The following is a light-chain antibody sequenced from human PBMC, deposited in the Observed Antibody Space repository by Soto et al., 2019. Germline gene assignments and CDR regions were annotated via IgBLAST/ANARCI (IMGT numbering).Light chain of an antibody. CDR2: DAS. J-gene: IGKJ1*01. Sequence: EIVMTQSPGTLSVSPGERATLSCRASQSVSRNLAWYQQKPGQTPRLLIYDASTRATAIPARFSGSGSGTEFTLTISSLQSEDFAVYYCQQYNNWPGTFGQGTKVEIK. V-gene: IGKV3-15*01. CDR3: QQYNNWPGT. CDR1: QSVSRN.